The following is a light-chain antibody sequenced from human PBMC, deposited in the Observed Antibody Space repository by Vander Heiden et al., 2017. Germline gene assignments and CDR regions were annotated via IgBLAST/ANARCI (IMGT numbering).Light chain of an antibody. CDR2: AAS. CDR1: QGIRND. Sequence: AIQMTQSPSSLSASVGDRVIITCRASQGIRNDLGWYQQRPGKAPKLLIYAASSLQTGVPLRFSGSGSGTDFTLTISSLQPEDFAAYYCLQDYSYPRTFGQGTKVEIK. J-gene: IGKJ1*01. CDR3: LQDYSYPRT. V-gene: IGKV1-6*01.